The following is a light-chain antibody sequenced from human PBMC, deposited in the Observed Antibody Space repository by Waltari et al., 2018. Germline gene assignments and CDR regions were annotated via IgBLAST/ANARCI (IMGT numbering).Light chain of an antibody. CDR2: EAS. CDR3: CSYTTSDTFV. CDR1: SSDGGSYHL. J-gene: IGLJ2*01. V-gene: IGLV2-23*02. Sequence: QSALTQPASVSGSPGQSITISCPGTSSDGGSYHLVTWYQQHPGKAPKLMIYEASKRPSGVSNRFSGSKSGNTASLTISGLQAEDEADYYCCSYTTSDTFVFGGGTKLTVL.